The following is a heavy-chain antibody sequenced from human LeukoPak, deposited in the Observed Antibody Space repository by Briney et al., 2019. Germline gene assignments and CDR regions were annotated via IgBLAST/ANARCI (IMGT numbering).Heavy chain of an antibody. CDR3: AKDNSGWYGEGFGY. V-gene: IGHV3-9*01. CDR1: GFTFDDYA. D-gene: IGHD6-19*01. Sequence: GGSLRLSCAASGFTFDDYAMHWVRQAPGKGLEWVSGISWNSGSIGYADSVKGRFTISRDNAKNSLYLQMNSLRAEDTALYYCAKDNSGWYGEGFGYWGQGTLVTVSS. J-gene: IGHJ4*02. CDR2: ISWNSGSI.